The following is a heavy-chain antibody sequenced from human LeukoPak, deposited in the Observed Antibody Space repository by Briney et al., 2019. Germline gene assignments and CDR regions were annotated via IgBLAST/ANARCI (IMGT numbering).Heavy chain of an antibody. CDR1: GFIFSTYA. Sequence: PGGSLRLSCEASGFIFSTYAMSWVRQAPGKGLEWVSAIGGSAGGAFYADSVKGRFTISRDNSKNTLYVQMNSLRAEDTAIYYCAKKGCTSISCYNNFWGQGTLVTVSS. CDR2: IGGSAGGA. J-gene: IGHJ4*02. CDR3: AKKGCTSISCYNNF. V-gene: IGHV3-23*01. D-gene: IGHD2-2*02.